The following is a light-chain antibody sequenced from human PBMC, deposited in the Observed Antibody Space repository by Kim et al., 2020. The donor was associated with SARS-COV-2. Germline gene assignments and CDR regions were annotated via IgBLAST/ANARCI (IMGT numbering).Light chain of an antibody. CDR3: HQYESSPLT. J-gene: IGKJ4*01. V-gene: IGKV3-20*01. CDR1: QRGGSSY. Sequence: SPAEGATVPCRASQRGGSSYLAWYQQQPGQAPRLLIYGASSRATGIPDSFSGSGSETDVTLTISRLDPEDVAVYYCHQYESSPLTFGGGTKVDIK. CDR2: GAS.